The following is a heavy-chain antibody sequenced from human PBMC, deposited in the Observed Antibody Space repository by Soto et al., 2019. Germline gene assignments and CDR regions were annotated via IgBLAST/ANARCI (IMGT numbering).Heavy chain of an antibody. Sequence: QVQLQQWGAGLLKPSETLSLTCAVYGGSFSGYYWSWIRQPPGKGLEWIGEINHSGSTNYNPSLKSRVTTSVDTSKNQFSLKLSSVTAADTAVYYCARVYDFWSGQDYWGQGTLVTVSS. D-gene: IGHD3-3*01. CDR1: GGSFSGYY. V-gene: IGHV4-34*01. J-gene: IGHJ4*02. CDR2: INHSGST. CDR3: ARVYDFWSGQDY.